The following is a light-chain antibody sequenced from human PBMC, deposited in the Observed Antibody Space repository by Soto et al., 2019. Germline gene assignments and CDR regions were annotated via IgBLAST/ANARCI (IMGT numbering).Light chain of an antibody. CDR1: SSDVGGYHY. CDR2: DVS. V-gene: IGLV2-11*01. CDR3: CSYAGSYKGYV. Sequence: QSVLTQPRSVSGSPGQSVTISCTGTSSDVGGYHYVSWYQQHPGKAPKLMIYDVSKRPSGVPDRFSDSKSGNTASLTISGLQAEDEADYYCCSYAGSYKGYVFGTGTKLTVL. J-gene: IGLJ1*01.